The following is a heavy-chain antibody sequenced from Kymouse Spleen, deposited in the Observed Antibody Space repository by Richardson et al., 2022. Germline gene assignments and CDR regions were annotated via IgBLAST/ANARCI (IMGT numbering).Heavy chain of an antibody. J-gene: IGHJ4*02. CDR3: AREGTMVRGVIIPFDY. Sequence: EVQLVESGGGLVQPGGSLRLSCAASGFTFSSYWMHWVRQAPGKGLVWVSRINSDGSSTSYADSVKGRFTISRDNAKNTLYLQMNSLRAEDTAVYYCAREGTMVRGVIIPFDYWGQGTLVTVSS. CDR1: GFTFSSYW. CDR2: INSDGSST. D-gene: IGHD3-10*01. V-gene: IGHV3-74*01.